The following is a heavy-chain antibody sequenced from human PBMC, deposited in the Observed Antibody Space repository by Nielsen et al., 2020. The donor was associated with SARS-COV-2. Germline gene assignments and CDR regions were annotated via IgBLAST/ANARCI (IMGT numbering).Heavy chain of an antibody. J-gene: IGHJ5*02. Sequence: GESLKISCAASGFTFSTYAMNWVRQAPGKGLEWVSAISSSGSTIYYADSVKGRFTISRDNAKNSLYLQMNSLRAEDTAVYYCARFHIVATICWFDPWGQGTLVTVSS. CDR3: ARFHIVATICWFDP. V-gene: IGHV3-48*04. D-gene: IGHD5-12*01. CDR2: ISSSGSTI. CDR1: GFTFSTYA.